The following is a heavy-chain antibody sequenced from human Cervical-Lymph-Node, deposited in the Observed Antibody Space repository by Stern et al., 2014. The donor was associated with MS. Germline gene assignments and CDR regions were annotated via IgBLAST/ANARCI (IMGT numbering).Heavy chain of an antibody. CDR3: ARDGPQVGAGSFDI. CDR2: ISYSGNT. Sequence: QLQLQESGPGLVKPSQTLSLTCTVSGGSISSDDNYWNWIRQLPGKGMEWIGDISYSGNTYNTPSLKSRVTISADTSKNQFSLKLSSVTAADTAVYYCARDGPQVGAGSFDIWGRGTMVTVSS. J-gene: IGHJ3*02. D-gene: IGHD1-26*01. CDR1: GGSISSDDNY. V-gene: IGHV4-31*03.